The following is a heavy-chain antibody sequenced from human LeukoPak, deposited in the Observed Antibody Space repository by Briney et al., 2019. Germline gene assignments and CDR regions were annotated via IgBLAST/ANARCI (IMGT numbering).Heavy chain of an antibody. D-gene: IGHD6-13*01. J-gene: IGHJ4*02. V-gene: IGHV3-23*01. Sequence: PGGSLRLSCAASGFTFSNYAMSWVRQAPGKGLEWVSTISGSGGSTYYADSVKGRFTISRDNSKNTLYVQMNSLRDEDTAVYYCAKTQFSTSWYGLFDYWGQGTLVTVSS. CDR1: GFTFSNYA. CDR3: AKTQFSTSWYGLFDY. CDR2: ISGSGGST.